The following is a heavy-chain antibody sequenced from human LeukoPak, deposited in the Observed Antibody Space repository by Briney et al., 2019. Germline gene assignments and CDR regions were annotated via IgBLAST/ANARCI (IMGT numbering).Heavy chain of an antibody. D-gene: IGHD5/OR15-5a*01. Sequence: SETLSLTCTLSAGSISTYYWGWLRQPPGKGPEWIGYISYTGNTNYSPSLKTRVIISVDTSNNQFSLRLNSVTSADTAVYYCARVQKSTRGFWYFDLWGRGTLVAVSS. V-gene: IGHV4-59*01. J-gene: IGHJ2*01. CDR3: ARVQKSTRGFWYFDL. CDR2: ISYTGNT. CDR1: AGSISTYY.